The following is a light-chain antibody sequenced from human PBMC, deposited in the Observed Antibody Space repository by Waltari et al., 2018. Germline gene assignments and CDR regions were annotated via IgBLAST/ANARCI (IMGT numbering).Light chain of an antibody. V-gene: IGLV2-14*03. Sequence: QSALTQPASVSGSPGQSITISCTGTSSYAGGYNYVSWYQQHPGKAPKLMIYDVSNRPSGVSNRFSGSKSGNTASLTISGLQAEDEADYYCSSYTSSSTPLYVFGTGTKVTVL. CDR1: SSYAGGYNY. J-gene: IGLJ1*01. CDR2: DVS. CDR3: SSYTSSSTPLYV.